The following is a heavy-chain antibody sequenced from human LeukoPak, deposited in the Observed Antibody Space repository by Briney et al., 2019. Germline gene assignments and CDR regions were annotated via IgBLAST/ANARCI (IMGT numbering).Heavy chain of an antibody. CDR3: AREARTTMVRGVHVNFDY. CDR1: GYTFTSYG. CDR2: ISAYNGNT. V-gene: IGHV1-18*04. J-gene: IGHJ4*02. Sequence: ASVKVSCKASGYTFTSYGISWVRQAPGQGLEWMGWISAYNGNTNYAQKLQGRVTMTTDTSTSTAYMELRSLRSDDTAVYYCAREARTTMVRGVHVNFDYWGQGTLVTVSS. D-gene: IGHD3-10*01.